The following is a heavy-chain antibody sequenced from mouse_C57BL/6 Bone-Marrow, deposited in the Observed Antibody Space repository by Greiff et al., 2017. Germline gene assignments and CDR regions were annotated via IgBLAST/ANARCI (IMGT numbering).Heavy chain of an antibody. CDR1: GYTFTSYW. D-gene: IGHD1-1*01. V-gene: IGHV1-64*01. CDR3: AREFYYYGRERD. Sequence: QVQLQQPGAELVKPGASVKLSCKASGYTFTSYWMHWVKQRPGQGLAWIGMIHPNSGSTNYNEKFKSKATLTVDKSSSTAYMQLRSLTSEDSAVYYCAREFYYYGRERDWGQGTTLTVSS. J-gene: IGHJ2*01. CDR2: IHPNSGST.